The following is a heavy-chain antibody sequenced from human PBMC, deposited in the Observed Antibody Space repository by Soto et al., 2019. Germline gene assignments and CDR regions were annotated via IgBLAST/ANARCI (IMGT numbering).Heavy chain of an antibody. J-gene: IGHJ6*03. CDR1: GYTFTGYY. CDR2: INPNSGGT. CDR3: ARSYYYYYYMDV. Sequence: ASVKVSCKASGYTFTGYYMHWVRQAPGQGLEWMGWINPNSGGTNYAQKFQGWVTMTRDTSISTAYMELSRLRSDDTAVYYCARSYYYYYYMDVWGKGTKVTVSS. V-gene: IGHV1-2*04.